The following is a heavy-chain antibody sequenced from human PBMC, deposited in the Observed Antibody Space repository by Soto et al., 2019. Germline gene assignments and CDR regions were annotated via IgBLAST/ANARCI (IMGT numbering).Heavy chain of an antibody. CDR1: GGTFSRYA. D-gene: IGHD6-19*01. J-gene: IGHJ2*01. CDR2: ITPMFGTA. CDR3: AQAPGLAVAGPGRFDL. V-gene: IGHV1-69*05. Sequence: QVQLVQSGAEVKKYGSSVKVSCKASGGTFSRYAISWVRQAPGQGLEWMGGITPMFGTANYAQRFQGRATLAXXEXSXXAYLQLSSLRSDDTAVYYCAQAPGLAVAGPGRFDLWGRGALVTVSS.